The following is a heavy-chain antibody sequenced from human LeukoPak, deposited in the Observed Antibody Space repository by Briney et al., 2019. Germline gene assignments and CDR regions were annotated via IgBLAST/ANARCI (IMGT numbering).Heavy chain of an antibody. D-gene: IGHD6-19*01. V-gene: IGHV3-7*04. CDR3: VGGYGWLPDY. CDR1: GTTPSGCW. J-gene: IGHJ4*02. Sequence: GGSLRLSCAASGTTPSGCWMNWVRQAPGKGLEWVANIKQDGREKNYVDSVKGRFTISRDNAKNSAYLQMNNLRVDDTAVYYCVGGYGWLPDYWGQGTLVTVSS. CDR2: IKQDGREK.